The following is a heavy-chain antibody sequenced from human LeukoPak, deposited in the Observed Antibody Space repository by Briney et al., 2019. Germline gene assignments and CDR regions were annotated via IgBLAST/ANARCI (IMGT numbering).Heavy chain of an antibody. D-gene: IGHD1-26*01. J-gene: IGHJ5*02. V-gene: IGHV3-9*01. CDR2: INWNSGDI. CDR1: GFTFHESA. Sequence: GGSLRLSCAASGFTFHESAMHWVRQAPGKGLQGVSGINWNSGDIGYADSVKGRFTISRDNAKNSLYLQMNSLRAEDTALYYCAKGVGFEINSFDPWGQGIMVTVSS. CDR3: AKGVGFEINSFDP.